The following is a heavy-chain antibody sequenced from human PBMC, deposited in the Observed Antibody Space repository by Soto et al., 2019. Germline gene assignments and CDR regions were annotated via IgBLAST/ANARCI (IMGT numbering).Heavy chain of an antibody. CDR2: IIPIFGTA. V-gene: IGHV1-69*13. D-gene: IGHD6-19*01. Sequence: SVKVSCKASGGTFSSYAISWVRQAPGQGLEWMGGIIPIFGTANYAQKFQGRVTITADESTSTAYMELSSLRSEDTAVYYCAREPPEIAVAGSHYYGMDVWGQGTTVTVSS. CDR3: AREPPEIAVAGSHYYGMDV. CDR1: GGTFSSYA. J-gene: IGHJ6*02.